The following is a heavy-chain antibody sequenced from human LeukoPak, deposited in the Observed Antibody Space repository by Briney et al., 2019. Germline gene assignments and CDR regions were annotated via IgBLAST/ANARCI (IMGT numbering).Heavy chain of an antibody. CDR3: ASRVTTVRTAYFDY. CDR1: GGSISNYY. CDR2: VHYSGST. J-gene: IGHJ4*02. Sequence: KASETLSLTCTVSGGSISNYYWSWIRQPPGKGLEWIGYVHYSGSTNYNPALKSRVTISVDTSKNQFSLKLSSVTAADTAVYYCASRVTTVRTAYFDYWGQGTLVTVSS. D-gene: IGHD4-11*01. V-gene: IGHV4-59*12.